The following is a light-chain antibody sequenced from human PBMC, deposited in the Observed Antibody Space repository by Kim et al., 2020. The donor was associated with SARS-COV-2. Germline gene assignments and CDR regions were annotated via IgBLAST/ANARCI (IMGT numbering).Light chain of an antibody. V-gene: IGLV3-1*01. CDR2: QHT. Sequence: SLSPGQTASITCSGIKLGVKYAYWYQKKPGQSPVLVIYQHTKRPSGISQRFSGSSSGNTATLTISRAQTMDEADYYCQAWDSSTAVFGGGTQLTVL. J-gene: IGLJ3*02. CDR1: KLGVKY. CDR3: QAWDSSTAV.